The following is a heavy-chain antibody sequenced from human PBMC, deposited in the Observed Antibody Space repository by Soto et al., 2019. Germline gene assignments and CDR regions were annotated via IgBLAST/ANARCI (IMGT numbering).Heavy chain of an antibody. Sequence: SQTLSLTCAISGGSVSINSAAWNWIRQSPSRGLEWLGRTYYRSKWYNDYAVSVKSRITINPDTSKNQFSLHLNSVTPDDTAVYYCTRDRIAADHFDYWGQGTLVTVSS. D-gene: IGHD6-6*01. CDR3: TRDRIAADHFDY. CDR2: TYYRSKWYN. V-gene: IGHV6-1*01. CDR1: GGSVSINSAA. J-gene: IGHJ4*02.